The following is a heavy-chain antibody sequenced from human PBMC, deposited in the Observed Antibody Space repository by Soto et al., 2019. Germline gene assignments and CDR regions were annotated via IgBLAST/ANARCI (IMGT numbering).Heavy chain of an antibody. Sequence: PSXTLALTCTVSGGSINNYYWSWIRQPPGKGLEWIGYIYYSGSSNYNPSLKSRVTISVDTSKNQFSLRLSSVTAADTAVYYCAGKTLNWFDPWGQGTLVTVSS. J-gene: IGHJ5*02. CDR2: IYYSGSS. CDR3: AGKTLNWFDP. CDR1: GGSINNYY. V-gene: IGHV4-59*01.